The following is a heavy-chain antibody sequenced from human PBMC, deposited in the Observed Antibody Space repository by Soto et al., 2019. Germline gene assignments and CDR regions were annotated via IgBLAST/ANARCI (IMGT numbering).Heavy chain of an antibody. CDR1: GGSISSSSSY. CDR3: ARTGFWSGYRVADY. V-gene: IGHV4-39*01. CDR2: INDRGST. D-gene: IGHD3-3*01. Sequence: QLQLRESGPGLVKPSETLSLTCTVSGGSISSSSSYWGWIRQPPGKGLEWIGSINDRGSTYCNPSLKSRITISVATSKNQFSLRLTSVTAADTAVYFCARTGFWSGYRVADYWGQGILVTVSS. J-gene: IGHJ4*02.